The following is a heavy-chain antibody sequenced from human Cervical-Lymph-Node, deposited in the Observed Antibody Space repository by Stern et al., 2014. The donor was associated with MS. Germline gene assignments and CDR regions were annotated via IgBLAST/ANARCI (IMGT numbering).Heavy chain of an antibody. CDR3: AKHACTGAACPFDL. CDR2: VYYSGAT. J-gene: IGHJ4*02. D-gene: IGHD2-8*02. CDR1: GDSISSYTHY. Sequence: QLQLQESGPGLVKPSETLSLTCAVSGDSISSYTHYWAWIRQPPGKGLEWIGRVYYSGATYYNPYLRSPTTIAVDTSKNHFSLGLNSVTAADTAVYYCAKHACTGAACPFDLWGQGTLVTVSS. V-gene: IGHV4-39*01.